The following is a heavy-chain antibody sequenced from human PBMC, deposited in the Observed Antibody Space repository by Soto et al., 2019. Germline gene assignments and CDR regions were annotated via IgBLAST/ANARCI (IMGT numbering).Heavy chain of an antibody. CDR3: ARAGYSSGYITSYYYYYGMDV. CDR2: ISYDGSNK. V-gene: IGHV3-30-3*01. CDR1: GFTFSSYA. J-gene: IGHJ6*02. D-gene: IGHD3-22*01. Sequence: GGSLRLSCAASGFTFSSYAMHWVRQAPGKGLEWVAVISYDGSNKYYADSVKGRFTISRDNSKNTLYLQMNSLRAEDTAVYYCARAGYSSGYITSYYYYYGMDVWGQGTTVTVSS.